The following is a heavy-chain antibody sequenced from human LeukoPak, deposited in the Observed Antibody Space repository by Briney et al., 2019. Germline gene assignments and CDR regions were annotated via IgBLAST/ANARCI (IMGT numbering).Heavy chain of an antibody. CDR2: IYPGDSDT. J-gene: IGHJ4*02. Sequence: GESLKISCKGSGSSFTSYWIGWVRKLPGKALEWMGIIYPGDSDTRYSPSFQGQVTISADKSISTAYLQWSSLKASDTAMYYCARPHGGSSGPEYYFDYWGQGTLVTVSS. D-gene: IGHD6-6*01. V-gene: IGHV5-51*01. CDR3: ARPHGGSSGPEYYFDY. CDR1: GSSFTSYW.